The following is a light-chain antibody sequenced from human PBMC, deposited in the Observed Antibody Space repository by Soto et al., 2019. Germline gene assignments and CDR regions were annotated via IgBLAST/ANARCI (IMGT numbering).Light chain of an antibody. CDR3: LHYNNGPR. V-gene: IGKV3-15*01. J-gene: IGKJ1*01. CDR2: AAS. CDR1: QSISNY. Sequence: IVITQSPSTLSVSIGDRATLTFRASQSISNYFAWYQQKPGKVPKLLIYAASTLESGIPSRFSGSGSGTDFTLTISSLQSEDFAVYYCLHYNNGPRFGQGTKVDI.